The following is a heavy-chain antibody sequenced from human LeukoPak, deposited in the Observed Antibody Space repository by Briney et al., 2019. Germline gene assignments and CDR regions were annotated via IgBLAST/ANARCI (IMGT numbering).Heavy chain of an antibody. J-gene: IGHJ2*01. D-gene: IGHD2-2*01. V-gene: IGHV3-48*01. CDR1: GFTFSSYS. CDR2: ISSSSSTI. CDR3: ARESTSWYFDL. Sequence: AAGSLRLSCAASGFTFSSYSMNWVRQAPGKGLEWVSYISSSSSTIYYADSVKGRFTISRDNSKNTLYLQMNSLRAEDTAVYYCARESTSWYFDLWGRGTLVTVSS.